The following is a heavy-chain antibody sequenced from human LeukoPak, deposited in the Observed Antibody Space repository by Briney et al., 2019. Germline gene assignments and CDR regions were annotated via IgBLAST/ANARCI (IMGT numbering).Heavy chain of an antibody. CDR2: IYYSGST. CDR1: GGSISSYY. Sequence: SETLSLTCTVSGGSISSYYWSWIRQPPGKGLEWIGYIYYSGSTNYNPSLKSRVTISVDTSKNQFSLKLSPVTAADTAVYYCARAVPSGSYFYYYYYMDVWGKGTTVTISS. V-gene: IGHV4-59*01. CDR3: ARAVPSGSYFYYYYYMDV. J-gene: IGHJ6*03. D-gene: IGHD1-26*01.